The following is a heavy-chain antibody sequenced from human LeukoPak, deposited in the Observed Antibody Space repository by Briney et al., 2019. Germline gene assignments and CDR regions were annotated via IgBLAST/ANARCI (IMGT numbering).Heavy chain of an antibody. J-gene: IGHJ5*02. D-gene: IGHD2-2*01. CDR3: AKQDVPAAYPDWFDP. CDR2: ISGSGGST. V-gene: IGHV3-23*01. CDR1: GFTFSSYA. Sequence: GGSLRLSCAASGFTFSSYAMSWVRQAPGKGLEWVPAISGSGGSTYYADSVKGRFTISRDNSKNTLYLQMNSLRAEDTAVYYCAKQDVPAAYPDWFDPWGQGTLVTVSS.